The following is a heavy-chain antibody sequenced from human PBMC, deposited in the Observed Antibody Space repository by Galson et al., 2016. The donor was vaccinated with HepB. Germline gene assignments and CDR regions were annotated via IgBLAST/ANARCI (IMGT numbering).Heavy chain of an antibody. J-gene: IGHJ4*02. V-gene: IGHV3-33*08. CDR1: GFAFSDYA. CDR2: IWYDGSKK. Sequence: SLRLSCAASGFAFSDYAMSWVRQAPGKGLEWVAVIWYDGSKKYYADSVKGRFTISRDTSKNTLYLQMNSLRAEDTAVYYCARDFQVFEYWGQGTLVSVSS. CDR3: ARDFQVFEY.